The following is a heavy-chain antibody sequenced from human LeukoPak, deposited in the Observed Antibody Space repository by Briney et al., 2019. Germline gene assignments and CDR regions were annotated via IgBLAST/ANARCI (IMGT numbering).Heavy chain of an antibody. CDR2: ISGSGGST. V-gene: IGHV3-23*01. CDR3: ASVPKRDGDYVDYYYYYGMDV. CDR1: GFTFSSNA. Sequence: GGSLRLSCAASGFTFSSNAMSWVRQAPGKGLEWVSAISGSGGSTYYADSVKGRFTISRDNSKNTLYLQMNSMRAEDTAVYYCASVPKRDGDYVDYYYYYGMDVWGQGTTVTVSS. J-gene: IGHJ6*02. D-gene: IGHD4-17*01.